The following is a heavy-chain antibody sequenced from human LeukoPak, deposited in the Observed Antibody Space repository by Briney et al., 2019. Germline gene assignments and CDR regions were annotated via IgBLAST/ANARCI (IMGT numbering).Heavy chain of an antibody. J-gene: IGHJ5*02. CDR3: ASRSGKGLKQDWFDP. V-gene: IGHV4-34*01. CDR1: GGSISSYY. Sequence: SETLSLTCTVSGGSISSYYWSWIRQPPGKGLGWIGEINHSGSTNYNPSLKSRVTISVDTSKNQFSLKLSSVTAADTAVYYCASRSGKGLKQDWFDPWGQGTLVTVSS. D-gene: IGHD3-10*01. CDR2: INHSGST.